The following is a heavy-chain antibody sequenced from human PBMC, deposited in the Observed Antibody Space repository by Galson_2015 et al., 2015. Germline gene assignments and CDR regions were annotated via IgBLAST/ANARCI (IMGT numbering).Heavy chain of an antibody. V-gene: IGHV3-7*01. CDR1: GFTFSSYW. CDR2: IKHDGVEK. D-gene: IGHD1-26*01. J-gene: IGHJ4*02. CDR3: AKSPISSWAQLDY. Sequence: SLRLSCAASGFTFSSYWMSWVRQAPGKGLEWVANIKHDGVEKYYADSVKGRFTISRDNSKNTLYLQMNSLRAEDTAVYYCAKSPISSWAQLDYWGQGTRVTVSS.